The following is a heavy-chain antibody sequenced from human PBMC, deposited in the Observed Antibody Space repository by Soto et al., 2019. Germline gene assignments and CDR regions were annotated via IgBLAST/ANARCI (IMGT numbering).Heavy chain of an antibody. J-gene: IGHJ2*01. D-gene: IGHD1-1*01. V-gene: IGHV3-21*01. CDR2: ISATTTYK. Sequence: EVQVVESGGGLVKPGGSLKLSCTASGFTFDSYTMNWLRQAPGRGLEWVSSISATTTYKYYADSVKGRFIISRDNARNSLYLQTNSLRAEDSAVYYCARGGTSKSGHLWYFDLWGRCTLVTVSS. CDR1: GFTFDSYT. CDR3: ARGGTSKSGHLWYFDL.